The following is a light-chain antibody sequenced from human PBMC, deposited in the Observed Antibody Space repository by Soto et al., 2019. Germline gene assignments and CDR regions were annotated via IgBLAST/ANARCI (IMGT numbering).Light chain of an antibody. V-gene: IGLV2-8*01. J-gene: IGLJ2*01. CDR1: SSDIGGYNF. Sequence: QSALTQPPSASGSPGQSVTISCTGTSSDIGGYNFVSWYQQHPGKAPKLMIDEVNKRPSGVPDRFSGSKSGNTASLTVSGLQAEEEADYYCSSYADTNSLVFGGGTKLTVL. CDR3: SSYADTNSLV. CDR2: EVN.